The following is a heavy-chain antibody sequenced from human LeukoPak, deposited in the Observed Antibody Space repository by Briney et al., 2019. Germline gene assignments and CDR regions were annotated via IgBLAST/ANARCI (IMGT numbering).Heavy chain of an antibody. V-gene: IGHV1-2*02. CDR1: GYTFTGYF. D-gene: IGHD2-8*01. CDR2: VNPNSCGP. Sequence: SVKVPCKASGYTFTGYFMHWVRQAPAQGREGVGWVNPNSCGPNYAQKFQARDTNNRDSSSRKAHVDQNALRCDHTAVYYCARSRGYCTNGVCYREFDYWGQGTLVTVSS. CDR3: ARSRGYCTNGVCYREFDY. J-gene: IGHJ4*02.